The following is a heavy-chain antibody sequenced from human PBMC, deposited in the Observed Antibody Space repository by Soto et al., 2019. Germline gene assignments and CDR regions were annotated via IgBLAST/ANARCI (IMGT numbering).Heavy chain of an antibody. Sequence: QVPLVQSGAEVKKPGASVKVSCKASGYTFTSYDINWVRQATGQGLEWMGWMNPNSGNTGYAQKFQGRVTMTRNTSISTAYMELSSLRSEDTAVYYCARSLVYYYYYYYMDVWGKGTTVTVSS. D-gene: IGHD1-20*01. CDR2: MNPNSGNT. CDR1: GYTFTSYD. CDR3: ARSLVYYYYYYYMDV. V-gene: IGHV1-8*01. J-gene: IGHJ6*03.